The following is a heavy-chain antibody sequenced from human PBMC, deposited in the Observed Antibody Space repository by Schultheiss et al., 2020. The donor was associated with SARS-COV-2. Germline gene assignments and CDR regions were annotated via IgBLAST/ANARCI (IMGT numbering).Heavy chain of an antibody. J-gene: IGHJ1*01. CDR2: IYTSGST. CDR1: GGSISSYY. D-gene: IGHD3-10*01. V-gene: IGHV4-4*07. CDR3: ARDGAHYYGSGSYLPYFQH. Sequence: GSLRLSCTVSGGSISSYYWSWIRQPAGKGLEWIGRIYTSGSTNYNPSLKSRVTISVDTSKNQFSLKLNSVTAADTAVYYCARDGAHYYGSGSYLPYFQHWGQGTLVTVSS.